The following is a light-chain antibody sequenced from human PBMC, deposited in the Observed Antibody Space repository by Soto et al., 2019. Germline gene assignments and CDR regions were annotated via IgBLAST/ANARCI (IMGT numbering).Light chain of an antibody. J-gene: IGKJ5*01. CDR3: QQYYSYTIT. CDR2: AAF. V-gene: IGKV1-9*01. Sequence: IQLTQSPSSLSASVGDRVTITCRASQGISSYLAWYQQKPGKAPKLLIYAAFSLQNGVPSRFSGSGSGTDFTLTISSLQPEDVAIYYCQQYYSYTITFGQGTRLEIK. CDR1: QGISSY.